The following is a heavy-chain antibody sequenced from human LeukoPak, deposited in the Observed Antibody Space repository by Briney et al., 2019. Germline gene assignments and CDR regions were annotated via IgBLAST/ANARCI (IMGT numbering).Heavy chain of an antibody. J-gene: IGHJ5*02. CDR3: AQSLGSGNWIGNWFDP. V-gene: IGHV4-39*01. Sequence: SETLSLTRTVSDGSISSSSHSWGWIRQPPGKGLEWTGTIYYTGRTYYNPSLESRLTISVDTSKNQFSLKLTSVTAADTAIYYCAQSLGSGNWIGNWFDPWGQGTLVTVSS. CDR2: IYYTGRT. D-gene: IGHD1-1*01. CDR1: DGSISSSSHS.